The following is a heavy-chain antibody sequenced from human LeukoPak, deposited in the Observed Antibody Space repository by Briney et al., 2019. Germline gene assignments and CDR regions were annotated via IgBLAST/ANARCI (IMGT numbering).Heavy chain of an antibody. CDR2: ISGSGGST. J-gene: IGHJ3*02. CDR3: AKDGAAAGMIDAFDI. CDR1: GFTFSSYA. V-gene: IGHV3-23*01. D-gene: IGHD6-13*01. Sequence: PGGSLRLSCAASGFTFSSYAMSWVRQAPGKGLEWVSAISGSGGSTYYADSVKGRFTISRDNSKNTLYLQMNSLRAEDAAVYYCAKDGAAAGMIDAFDIWGQGTMVTVSS.